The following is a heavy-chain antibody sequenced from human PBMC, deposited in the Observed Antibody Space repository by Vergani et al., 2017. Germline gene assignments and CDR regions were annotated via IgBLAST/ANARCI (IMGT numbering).Heavy chain of an antibody. J-gene: IGHJ5*02. D-gene: IGHD6-13*01. V-gene: IGHV4-59*01. CDR3: ASGQATAPGIAAGKSWFDP. CDR2: IYYSGST. CDR1: GGSISSYY. Sequence: QVQLQESGPGLVKPSETLSLTCTVSGGSISSYYWSWIRQPPGKGLEWIGYIYYSGSTNYNPSLKSRVTISVDTSKNQFSLKLSSVTAADTAVYYCASGQATAPGIAAGKSWFDPWGQGTLVTVSS.